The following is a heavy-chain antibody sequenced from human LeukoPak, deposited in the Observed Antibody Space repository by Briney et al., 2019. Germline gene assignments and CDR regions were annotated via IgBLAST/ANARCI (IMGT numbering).Heavy chain of an antibody. V-gene: IGHV3-48*02. CDR1: GLTFSSYN. CDR3: ARGLWFGELRWSDY. CDR2: ISTSSSTI. D-gene: IGHD3-10*01. J-gene: IGHJ4*02. Sequence: GGSLRLSCAASGLTFSSYNMNWVRQAPGKGLEWVSYISTSSSTIYYADSVKGRFTISRDNARNSLFLQMSSLRDEDTAVYYCARGLWFGELRWSDYWGQGTLVTVSS.